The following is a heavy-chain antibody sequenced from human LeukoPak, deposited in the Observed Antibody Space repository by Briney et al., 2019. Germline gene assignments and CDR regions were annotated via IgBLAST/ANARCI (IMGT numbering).Heavy chain of an antibody. CDR3: ARHKDSGAYCGGDCYIIPGGY. CDR2: IDAEGSDI. D-gene: IGHD2-21*02. CDR1: GYRFTTYW. Sequence: GESLKISCRGSGYRFTTYWIGWVRQMPGKGLEWMGIIDAEGSDIRYSPSFQGQVTISAEKSISTAYLQWSSLKASDTAMYYCARHKDSGAYCGGDCYIIPGGYWGQGTLVTVSS. J-gene: IGHJ4*02. V-gene: IGHV5-51*01.